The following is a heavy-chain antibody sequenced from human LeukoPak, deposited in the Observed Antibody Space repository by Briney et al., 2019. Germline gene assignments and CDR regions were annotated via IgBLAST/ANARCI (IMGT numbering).Heavy chain of an antibody. V-gene: IGHV1-18*01. J-gene: IGHJ4*02. CDR2: ISAYNGNT. CDR3: ARFCGGDCYTLFNY. CDR1: GYTFTSYG. D-gene: IGHD2-21*02. Sequence: GASVKVSCKASGYTFTSYGISWVRQAPGQGLEWMGWISAYNGNTNYAQKLQGRVTMTTDTSTSTAHMELRSLRSDDTAVYYCARFCGGDCYTLFNYSGQGTLVTVSS.